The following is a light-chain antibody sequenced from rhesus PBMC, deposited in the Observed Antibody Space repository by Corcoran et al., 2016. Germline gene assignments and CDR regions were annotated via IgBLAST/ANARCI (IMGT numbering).Light chain of an antibody. Sequence: DIQMTQSPSSLSASVGDRVTITCRTSENVNNYLNWYHQKPGKAPKLLNYKASTLQSGVPSRFSGSGSGTDYTFTISSLQSEDVATYYCQHNYGTPMYSFGQGTKVEIK. CDR2: KAS. J-gene: IGKJ2*01. CDR3: QHNYGTPMYS. V-gene: IGKV1-74*01. CDR1: ENVNNY.